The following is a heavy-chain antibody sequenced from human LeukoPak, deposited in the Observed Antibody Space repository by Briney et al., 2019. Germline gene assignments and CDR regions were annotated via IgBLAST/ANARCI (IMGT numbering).Heavy chain of an antibody. CDR2: IYYSGST. D-gene: IGHD2-21*02. Sequence: PSETLSLTCTVSGGSLSSYYWRWTRQPPGKGLEWIGYIYYSGSTNYNPSLKSRVTISVDTSKNQCSLKLSSVTAADTAVYYCAYSGGYCYSWGAFDIWGQGTMVTVSS. J-gene: IGHJ3*02. CDR3: AYSGGYCYSWGAFDI. V-gene: IGHV4-59*01. CDR1: GGSLSSYY.